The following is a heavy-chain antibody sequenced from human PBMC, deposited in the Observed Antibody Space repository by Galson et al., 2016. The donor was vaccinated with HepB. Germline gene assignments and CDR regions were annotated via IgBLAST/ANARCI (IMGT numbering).Heavy chain of an antibody. Sequence: SVKVSCKASGYTFTNYYMHWVRQAPGQGLEWMGIINPSGGSTSYAQKFQGRVTMTRDTSTSTVYMELSSLRSEDTAVYYCARDTSGWRDFDDWGQGTLVTGSS. CDR3: ARDTSGWRDFDD. CDR2: INPSGGST. V-gene: IGHV1-46*01. D-gene: IGHD6-19*01. CDR1: GYTFTNYY. J-gene: IGHJ4*02.